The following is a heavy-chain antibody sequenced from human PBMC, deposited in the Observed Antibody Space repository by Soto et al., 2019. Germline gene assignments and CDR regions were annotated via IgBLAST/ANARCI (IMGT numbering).Heavy chain of an antibody. CDR1: GFTFSSYA. V-gene: IGHV3-30-3*01. CDR3: AREKAAAGKATLDY. CDR2: ISYDGSNK. D-gene: IGHD6-13*01. Sequence: LRLSCAASGFTFSSYAMHWVRQAPGKGLEWVAVISYDGSNKYYADSVKGRFTISRDNSKNTLYLQMNSLRAEDTAVYYCAREKAAAGKATLDYWGQGTLVTVSS. J-gene: IGHJ4*02.